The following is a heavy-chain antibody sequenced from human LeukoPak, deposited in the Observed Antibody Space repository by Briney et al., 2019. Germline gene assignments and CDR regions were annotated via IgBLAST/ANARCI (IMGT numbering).Heavy chain of an antibody. CDR3: ARVRDSGSSDY. CDR1: GGSFSGYY. Sequence: SETLSLTCAVYGGSFSGYYWSWIRQPPGKGLEWIGYSHSTGITNYNPSLKSRLTISVDTSQNQFSLKLSSVTAADTAMYYCARVRDSGSSDYWGQGTLVSVCS. J-gene: IGHJ4*02. V-gene: IGHV4-59*01. D-gene: IGHD3-10*01. CDR2: SHSTGIT.